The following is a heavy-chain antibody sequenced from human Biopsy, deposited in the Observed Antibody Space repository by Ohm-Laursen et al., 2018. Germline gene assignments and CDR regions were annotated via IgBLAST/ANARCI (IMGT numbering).Heavy chain of an antibody. J-gene: IGHJ4*02. CDR3: ASLGRYCSGENCYGIDY. Sequence: SDTLSLTCAVTYGSISGHFWTWIRQPPGKGLEWIGYFRFEDRTSYNSSLKSRVTISADTSKNQFSLRLSSVTAADTAVYYCASLGRYCSGENCYGIDYWGQGTLVTVSS. CDR2: FRFEDRT. CDR1: YGSISGHF. V-gene: IGHV4-59*07. D-gene: IGHD2-15*01.